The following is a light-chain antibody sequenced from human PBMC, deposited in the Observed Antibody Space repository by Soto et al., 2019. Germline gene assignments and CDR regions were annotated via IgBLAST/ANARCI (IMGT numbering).Light chain of an antibody. CDR3: QQYYSYPLT. J-gene: IGKJ4*01. CDR1: QALSNY. Sequence: DIQLTQSPSVLSASVGDTVTITCRASQALSNYLAWYQQKPGKAPDLLIYSASTLQSGVPSRFSGSGSGTDFTLTISCLQSEDFATYYCQQYYSYPLTFGGGTK. CDR2: SAS. V-gene: IGKV1-9*01.